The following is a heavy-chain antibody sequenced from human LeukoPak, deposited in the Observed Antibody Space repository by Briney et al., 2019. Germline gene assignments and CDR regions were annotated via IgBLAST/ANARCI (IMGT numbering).Heavy chain of an antibody. D-gene: IGHD3-22*01. CDR3: ARRLTDSSGFYPYYYYGMDV. Sequence: ASVKVSFKASDYTFTNYGVHWVRQAPGQGLEWMGWISAYNGNTNYAQKLQGRITMTTDTSTSTAYMELRSLISDDTAVYYCARRLTDSSGFYPYYYYGMDVWGQGTTVTVSS. V-gene: IGHV1-18*01. CDR2: ISAYNGNT. CDR1: DYTFTNYG. J-gene: IGHJ6*02.